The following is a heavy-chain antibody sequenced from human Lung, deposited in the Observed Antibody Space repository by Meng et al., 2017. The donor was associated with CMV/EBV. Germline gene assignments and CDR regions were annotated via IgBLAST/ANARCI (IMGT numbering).Heavy chain of an antibody. CDR1: GGSLSSRNW. D-gene: IGHD2-21*02. V-gene: IGHV4-4*02. J-gene: IGHJ4*02. CDR2: IYHSGST. CDR3: ARVGAYCGGDCYHPR. Sequence: VPLQDAGPGLVKPSGTLSLTFAVSGGSLSSRNWWSWVRQPPGKGLEWIGEIYHSGSTNYNPSLKSRVTISVDESKNQFSLRLSSVTAADTAVYYCARVGAYCGGDCYHPRWGQGTLVTVSS.